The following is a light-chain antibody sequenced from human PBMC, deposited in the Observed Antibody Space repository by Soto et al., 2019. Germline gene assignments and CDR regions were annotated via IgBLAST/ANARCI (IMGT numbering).Light chain of an antibody. Sequence: EIVLTQSPATLYLSPGERATLSCRASQSVSSYLAWYQQKPGQAPRLLIYDASNRATGIPARFSGSGSGTDFTLTISSLEPQDFVVYYCQQRSNWPPLTFGGGTKVEIK. V-gene: IGKV3-11*01. CDR1: QSVSSY. J-gene: IGKJ4*01. CDR3: QQRSNWPPLT. CDR2: DAS.